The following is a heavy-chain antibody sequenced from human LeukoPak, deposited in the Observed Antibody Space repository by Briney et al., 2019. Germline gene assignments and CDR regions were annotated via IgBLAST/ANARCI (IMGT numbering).Heavy chain of an antibody. CDR3: AGEGVGPIDY. J-gene: IGHJ4*02. D-gene: IGHD1-26*01. V-gene: IGHV4-61*02. CDR2: IYTSGST. Sequence: SETLSLTCTVSGGSISSGSYYWSWIRQPAGKGLEWIGRIYTSGSTNYNPSVKSRVTISVDTSKNQFSLKLSSVTAADTAVYYCAGEGVGPIDYWGQGTLVTVSS. CDR1: GGSISSGSYY.